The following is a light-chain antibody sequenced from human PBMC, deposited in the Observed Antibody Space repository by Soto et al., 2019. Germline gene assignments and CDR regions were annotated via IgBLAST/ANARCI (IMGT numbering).Light chain of an antibody. CDR1: QGIRSY. V-gene: IGKV1-9*01. J-gene: IGKJ1*01. CDR3: QQLNSYLWT. CDR2: AAS. Sequence: IQLTQSPSSLSASVGDRVTITCRASQGIRSYLAWYPQKPGKAPKLLIYAASTLQRGVPSRFSGIGSGTYFTLTISSLQPEDFATYYCQQLNSYLWTFGQGTKVEIK.